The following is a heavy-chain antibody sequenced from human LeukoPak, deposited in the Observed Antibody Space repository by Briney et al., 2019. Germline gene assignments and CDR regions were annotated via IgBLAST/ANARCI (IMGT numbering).Heavy chain of an antibody. Sequence: SETLPLTCTVSGGSISSSSYYWGWIRQPPGKGLEWIGSIYYSGSTYYNPSLKSRVTISVDTSKNQSSLKLSSVTAADTAVYYCARGWYGSGSYYERYYYYYMDVWGKGTTVTVSS. D-gene: IGHD3-10*01. CDR1: GGSISSSSYY. CDR3: ARGWYGSGSYYERYYYYYMDV. J-gene: IGHJ6*03. CDR2: IYYSGST. V-gene: IGHV4-39*07.